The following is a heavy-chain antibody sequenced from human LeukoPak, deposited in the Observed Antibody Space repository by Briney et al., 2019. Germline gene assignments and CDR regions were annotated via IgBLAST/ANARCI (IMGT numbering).Heavy chain of an antibody. CDR3: PRGRSDYFLDP. Sequence: ASLTDSCQACVWTLPDYYMHWLRQAPARGREWMGWIYPDSGGSHYAQKFHGRLTQTRDTHISTAYMALSRLPDDDTPVYECPRGRSDYFLDPWGEGTVV. J-gene: IGHJ5*02. V-gene: IGHV1-2*02. CDR2: IYPDSGGS. CDR1: VWTLPDYY. D-gene: IGHD3-22*01.